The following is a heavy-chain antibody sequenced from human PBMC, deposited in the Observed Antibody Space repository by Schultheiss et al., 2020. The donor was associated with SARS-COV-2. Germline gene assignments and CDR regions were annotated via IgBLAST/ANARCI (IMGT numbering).Heavy chain of an antibody. D-gene: IGHD7-27*01. CDR3: ARAQRDHTLSGGNWYFDL. CDR2: INHSGST. CDR1: GGSFSGYY. Sequence: SETLSLTCAVYGGSFSGYYWSWIRQPPGKGLEWIGEINHSGSTNYNPSLKSRVTISVDTSKNQFSLKLSSVTAADTAVYYCARAQRDHTLSGGNWYFDLWGRGTLVTVSS. V-gene: IGHV4-34*01. J-gene: IGHJ2*01.